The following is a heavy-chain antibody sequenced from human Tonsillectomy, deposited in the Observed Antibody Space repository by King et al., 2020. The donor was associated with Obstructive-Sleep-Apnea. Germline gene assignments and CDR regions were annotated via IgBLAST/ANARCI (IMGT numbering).Heavy chain of an antibody. J-gene: IGHJ6*02. CDR1: GGSFSGYY. CDR3: ARGQIMITFGGVIGSMDV. CDR2: INHSGST. V-gene: IGHV4-34*01. D-gene: IGHD3-16*02. Sequence: VQLQQWGAGLLKPSETLSLTCAVYGGSFSGYYWSWIRQPPGKGLEWIGEINHSGSTNYNPSLKSRVTISVDTSKNQFSLKLSSVTAAYTAVYYCARGQIMITFGGVIGSMDVWGQGTTVTVSS.